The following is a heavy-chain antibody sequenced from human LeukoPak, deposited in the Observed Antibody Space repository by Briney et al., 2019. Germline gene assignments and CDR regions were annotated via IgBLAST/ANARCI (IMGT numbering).Heavy chain of an antibody. CDR3: AKDRSSGWYGDDAFDI. CDR2: ISGSGGST. J-gene: IGHJ3*02. V-gene: IGHV3-23*01. CDR1: GFTFSSYW. D-gene: IGHD6-19*01. Sequence: GGSLRLSCAASGFTFSSYWMSWVRQAPGKGLEWVSAISGSGGSTYYADSVKGRFTISRGNSKNTLYLQMNSLRAEDTAVYYCAKDRSSGWYGDDAFDIWGQGTMVTVSS.